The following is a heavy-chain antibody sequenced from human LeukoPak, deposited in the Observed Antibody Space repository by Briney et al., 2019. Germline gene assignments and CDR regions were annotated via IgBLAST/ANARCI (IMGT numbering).Heavy chain of an antibody. Sequence: ASVKVSCKASGYTFTGYYMHWVRQAPGQGPEWMGWIHANSGSTNYAQKFQGRVTMTRDTSISTAYMELSRLRSDDTAVYYCARVIGFGELSLGYWGQGTQVTVSS. CDR1: GYTFTGYY. V-gene: IGHV1-2*02. J-gene: IGHJ4*02. D-gene: IGHD3-10*01. CDR2: IHANSGST. CDR3: ARVIGFGELSLGY.